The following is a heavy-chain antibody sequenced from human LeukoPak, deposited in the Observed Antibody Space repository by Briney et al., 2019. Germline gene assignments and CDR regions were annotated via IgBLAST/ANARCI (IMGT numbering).Heavy chain of an antibody. CDR3: VRDCSISTCYQRRFDP. Sequence: GSLRLSCAASGFTFSSYAMSWVRQAPGKGLEWIGEINHTGSTNYNPSLKSRVTITADTSKNQFSLKLSSVTDADTAVYYCVRDCSISTCYQRRFDPWGQGNMVTVSS. J-gene: IGHJ5*02. CDR2: INHTGST. CDR1: GFTFSSYA. D-gene: IGHD2-2*01. V-gene: IGHV4-34*01.